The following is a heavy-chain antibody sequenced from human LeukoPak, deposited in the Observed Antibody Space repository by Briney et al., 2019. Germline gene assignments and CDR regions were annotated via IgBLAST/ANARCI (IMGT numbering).Heavy chain of an antibody. D-gene: IGHD2-2*01. J-gene: IGHJ6*03. CDR3: ARTGFSTSPGYYYYYYMDV. CDR2: ISGYNGKT. Sequence: ASVKVSCKASGYKFIDFGITWVRQAPGQGLEWMGWISGYNGKTNYAQKFQGRVTMTTDTSTSTVYLELRSLRSEDTAVYYCARTGFSTSPGYYYYYYMDVWGKGTTVTVSS. V-gene: IGHV1-18*01. CDR1: GYKFIDFG.